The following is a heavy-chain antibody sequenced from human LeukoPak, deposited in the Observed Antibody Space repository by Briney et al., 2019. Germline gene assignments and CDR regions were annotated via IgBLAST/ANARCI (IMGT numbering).Heavy chain of an antibody. CDR2: INAENGDT. Sequence: WASVKVSCKASGYTFTSYGISWVRQAPGQRPEWMGRINAENGDTKYSQKFQGRVTITRDTFASTSYMELSSLRSEDTAVYYCARDQYNVIDSWGQGTLVTVSS. V-gene: IGHV1-3*01. CDR1: GYTFTSYG. CDR3: ARDQYNVIDS. D-gene: IGHD1-14*01. J-gene: IGHJ4*02.